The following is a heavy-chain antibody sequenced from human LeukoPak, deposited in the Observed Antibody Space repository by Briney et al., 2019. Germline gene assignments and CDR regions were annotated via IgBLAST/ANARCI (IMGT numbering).Heavy chain of an antibody. D-gene: IGHD3-3*01. CDR1: GYSFTSYW. CDR3: ARVTRDDFWSGEYYYYMDV. CDR2: IYPGDSDT. J-gene: IGHJ6*03. Sequence: HGESLKISCKGSGYSFTSYWIGWVRQMPGKGLEWMGIIYPGDSDTRYSPSFQGQVTISADKSISTAYLQWSSLKASDTAMYYCARVTRDDFWSGEYYYYMDVWGKGTTVTVSS. V-gene: IGHV5-51*01.